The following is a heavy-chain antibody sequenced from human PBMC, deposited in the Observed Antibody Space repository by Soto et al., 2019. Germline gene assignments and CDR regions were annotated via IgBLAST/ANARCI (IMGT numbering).Heavy chain of an antibody. CDR3: ARDPLAVTGSFVDY. V-gene: IGHV3-30-3*01. D-gene: IGHD6-19*01. J-gene: IGHJ4*02. Sequence: GGSLRLSCAASGFTFSTYAFHWVRQAPGKGLEWLSVISYDGREKYYADSVKGRFTISRDSSKNTVYLQMNSLRAEDTAVYYCARDPLAVTGSFVDYWGQGTLVTVSS. CDR2: ISYDGREK. CDR1: GFTFSTYA.